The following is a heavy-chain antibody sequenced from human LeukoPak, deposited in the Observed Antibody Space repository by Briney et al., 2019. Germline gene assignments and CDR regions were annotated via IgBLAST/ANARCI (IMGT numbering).Heavy chain of an antibody. D-gene: IGHD3-22*01. V-gene: IGHV1-2*02. CDR3: ARGYYDSKGWQYFQH. CDR1: GYTFTGYY. Sequence: ASVKVSCKASGYTFTGYYMHWVRQAPGQGLEWMGWINPNSGGTNSAQKFQGSVTMTRDTPISTAYIGLSGLRADDTAGYYCARGYYDSKGWQYFQHWGQGTLVTVSS. CDR2: INPNSGGT. J-gene: IGHJ1*01.